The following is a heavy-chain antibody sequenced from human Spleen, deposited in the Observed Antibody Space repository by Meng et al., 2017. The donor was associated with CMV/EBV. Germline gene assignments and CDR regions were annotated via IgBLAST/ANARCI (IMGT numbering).Heavy chain of an antibody. Sequence: GESLKISCAASGFTFSTYAISWVRQAPGKGLEWVSVINNNGGSTYYTDSVKGRFTISRDNSKNTLYLQMNSLRAEDTAVYYCARADTAMVFGTFDYWGQGTLVTVSS. CDR3: ARADTAMVFGTFDY. CDR2: INNNGGST. CDR1: GFTFSTYA. D-gene: IGHD5-18*01. J-gene: IGHJ4*02. V-gene: IGHV3-23*01.